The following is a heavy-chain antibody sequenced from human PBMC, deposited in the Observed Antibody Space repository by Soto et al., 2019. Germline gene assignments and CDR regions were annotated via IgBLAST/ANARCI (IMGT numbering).Heavy chain of an antibody. J-gene: IGHJ4*02. CDR1: GGTFSSYT. D-gene: IGHD3-10*01. V-gene: IGHV1-69*02. Sequence: SVKVSCKASGGTFSSYTISWVRQAPGQGLEWMGRIIPILGIANYAQKFQGRVTITADKSTSTAYMELSSLRSEDTAVYYCARIYGSGSSHFDYWGQGTLVTVSS. CDR3: ARIYGSGSSHFDY. CDR2: IIPILGIA.